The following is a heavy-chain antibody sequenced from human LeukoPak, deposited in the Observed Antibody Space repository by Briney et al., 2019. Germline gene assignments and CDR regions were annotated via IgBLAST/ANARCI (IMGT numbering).Heavy chain of an antibody. J-gene: IGHJ3*02. CDR1: GDSITGYY. V-gene: IGHV3-23*01. D-gene: IGHD3-10*01. CDR3: AKGWFGEIGAFDI. CDR2: ISGSGGST. Sequence: ETLSLTCSVSGDSITGYYWGWIRQPPGKGLEWVSAISGSGGSTYYADSVKGRFTISRDNSKNTLYLQMNSLRAEDTAVYYCAKGWFGEIGAFDIWGQGTMVTVSS.